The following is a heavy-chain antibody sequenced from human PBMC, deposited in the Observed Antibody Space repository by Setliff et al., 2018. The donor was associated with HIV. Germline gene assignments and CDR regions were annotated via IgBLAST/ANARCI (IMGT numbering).Heavy chain of an antibody. J-gene: IGHJ3*02. Sequence: GESLRLSCAASGFTFSSYASGWVRQAPGKGLEWVSAISGSGGSTYYADSVKGRFTISSDNSKNTLYLQMNSLRAEDTAVYYCAKDLDIVVVPAAPDAFDIRGQGTMVTVSS. CDR1: GFTFSSYA. V-gene: IGHV3-23*01. CDR3: AKDLDIVVVPAAPDAFDI. D-gene: IGHD2-2*03. CDR2: ISGSGGST.